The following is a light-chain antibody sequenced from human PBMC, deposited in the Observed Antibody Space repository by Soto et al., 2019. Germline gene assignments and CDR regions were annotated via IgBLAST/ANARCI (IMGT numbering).Light chain of an antibody. Sequence: DLVMTPSPDFLALSLGERVTLNCQSSKRVLDSSKTRNSLAWYQQKTGQPPKLXIYGESTRESGVPDRFSGSGSGTDLTLTISRLQAEDVAVYYCQKDYNTPLTXGGGTKVEI. CDR1: KRVLDSSKTRNS. J-gene: IGKJ4*01. CDR2: GES. V-gene: IGKV4-1*01. CDR3: QKDYNTPLT.